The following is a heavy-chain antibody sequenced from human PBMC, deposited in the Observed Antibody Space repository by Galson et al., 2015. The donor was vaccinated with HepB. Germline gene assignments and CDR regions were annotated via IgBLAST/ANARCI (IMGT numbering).Heavy chain of an antibody. Sequence: SLRLSCAASGFTVSSNYMSWVRQAPGKGLEWVSVIYSGGSTCYADSVKGRFTISRDNSKNTLYLQMNSLRAEDTAVYYCAKVGLTDTAMDFDYWGQGTLVTVSS. CDR2: IYSGGST. CDR1: GFTVSSNY. J-gene: IGHJ4*02. V-gene: IGHV3-66*01. D-gene: IGHD5-18*01. CDR3: AKVGLTDTAMDFDY.